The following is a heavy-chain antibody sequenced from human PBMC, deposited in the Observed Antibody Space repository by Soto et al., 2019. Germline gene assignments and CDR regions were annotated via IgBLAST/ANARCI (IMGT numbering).Heavy chain of an antibody. CDR2: ISAYNGNT. CDR1: GYTFTSYG. D-gene: IGHD6-13*01. Sequence: QVQLVQSGAEVKKPGASVKVSCKASGYTFTSYGISWVRQAPGQGLEWMGWISAYNGNTNYAQKLRGRVTMTTDTSTSTAYMELRSLRSDDTAVYYCATDSSSWYLPYYYYYYGMDVWGQGTTVTVSS. V-gene: IGHV1-18*01. CDR3: ATDSSSWYLPYYYYYYGMDV. J-gene: IGHJ6*02.